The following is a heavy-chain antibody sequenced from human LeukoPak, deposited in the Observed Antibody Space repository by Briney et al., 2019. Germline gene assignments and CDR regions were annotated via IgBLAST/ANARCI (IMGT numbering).Heavy chain of an antibody. V-gene: IGHV3-21*01. CDR3: ARDTMDSSGYL. J-gene: IGHJ4*02. Sequence: GGSLRLSCAASGFTFSSYSMNWVRQAPGKGLEWVSSISSSSSYIYYEGSVKGRFTISRDNAKNSLYLQMNSLRAEDTAVYYCARDTMDSSGYLWGQGTLVTVSS. D-gene: IGHD3-22*01. CDR1: GFTFSSYS. CDR2: ISSSSSYI.